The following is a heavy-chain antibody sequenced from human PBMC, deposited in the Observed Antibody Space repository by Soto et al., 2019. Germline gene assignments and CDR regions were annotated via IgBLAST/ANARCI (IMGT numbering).Heavy chain of an antibody. V-gene: IGHV4-34*01. Sequence: QVQLRQWGAGLLKPSETLSLTCAVYGGSFSGYYWSWIRQPPGKGLEWIGEINHSGSTNYNPSLKSRVTISVDTSKNQFSLKLSSVTAADTAVYYCARGALGYSSGWYGYWGQGTLVTVSS. CDR1: GGSFSGYY. CDR3: ARGALGYSSGWYGY. CDR2: INHSGST. J-gene: IGHJ4*02. D-gene: IGHD6-19*01.